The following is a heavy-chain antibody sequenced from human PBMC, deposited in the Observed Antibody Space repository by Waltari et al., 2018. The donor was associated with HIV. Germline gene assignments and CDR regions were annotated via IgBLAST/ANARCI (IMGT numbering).Heavy chain of an antibody. D-gene: IGHD6-19*01. J-gene: IGHJ4*02. V-gene: IGHV1-24*01. CDR2: VDPGDGET. CDR3: ATAGDAVAGDD. CDR1: GYTLTELS. Sequence: QVQLVQSGAEVKKPGASVKVSCKVSGYTLTELSMHWGRQPPGKGLEWMGGVDPGDGETIYSPKGQGGVTRTEDTSTSTGFMERSSLRSEDTAVYYCATAGDAVAGDDWGQGSLVTVSS.